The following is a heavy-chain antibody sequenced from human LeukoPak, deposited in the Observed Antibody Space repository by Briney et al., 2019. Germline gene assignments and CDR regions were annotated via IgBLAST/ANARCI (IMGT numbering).Heavy chain of an antibody. J-gene: IGHJ3*02. V-gene: IGHV3-15*01. Sequence: GGSLRLSCAASGFTFSNAWMSWVRQAPGKGLEWVGRIKSKTDGGTTDYAAPVKGRFTISRDDSKNPLYLQMNSLRAEDTAVYYCAKDAYPHAFDIWGQGTMVTVSS. CDR2: IKSKTDGGTT. CDR3: AKDAYPHAFDI. CDR1: GFTFSNAW. D-gene: IGHD3-16*01.